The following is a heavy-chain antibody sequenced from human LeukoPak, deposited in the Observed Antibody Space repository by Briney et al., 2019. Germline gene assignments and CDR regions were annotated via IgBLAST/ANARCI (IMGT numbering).Heavy chain of an antibody. CDR2: IRRDGSEV. V-gene: IGHV3-7*01. J-gene: IGHJ6*02. CDR1: GFTINQDS. CDR3: ARFGLPYSIDL. D-gene: IGHD3/OR15-3a*01. Sequence: GGSMILASIPAGFTINQDSMSWVRQAPVDGLEWGGSIRRDGSEVLYVVSVKGRFSISRDNVEQSMDLQMNSLRAEDTAVYYCARFGLPYSIDLWGQGTMVTVSS.